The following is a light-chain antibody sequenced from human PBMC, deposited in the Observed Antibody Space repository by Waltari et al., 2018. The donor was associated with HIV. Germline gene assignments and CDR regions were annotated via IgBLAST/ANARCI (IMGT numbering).Light chain of an antibody. J-gene: IGKJ4*01. CDR3: QQYYTVPPT. V-gene: IGKV4-1*01. Sequence: DIVMTQAPDSMAVSLGEWAIIKCTSSRTVFYSSDNQNYLAWYLQRPGQSPKVLIFWASTRAVGVPDRFRGSGSGTDFSLTLSSLQADDVGVYYCQQYYTVPPTFGGGTKVEI. CDR2: WAS. CDR1: RTVFYSSDNQNY.